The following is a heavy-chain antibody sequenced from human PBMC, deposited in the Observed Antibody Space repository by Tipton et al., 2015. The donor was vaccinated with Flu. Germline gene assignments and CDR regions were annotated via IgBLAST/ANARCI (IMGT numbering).Heavy chain of an antibody. J-gene: IGHJ4*02. CDR1: GLTSSSFA. Sequence: SLRLSCVTSGLTSSSFAMSWVRQAPGKGLEWVSALLASDGTTYYADSVKGRFTISRDNSDNTLYLQMNSLRADDTAVYYCANRLNSGATRGPWGQGTLVTVSS. V-gene: IGHV3-23*01. CDR3: ANRLNSGATRGP. CDR2: LLASDGTT. D-gene: IGHD6-19*01.